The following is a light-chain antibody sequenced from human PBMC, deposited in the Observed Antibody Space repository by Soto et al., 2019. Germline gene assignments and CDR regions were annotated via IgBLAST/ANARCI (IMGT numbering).Light chain of an antibody. CDR3: QEYSSFWT. CDR1: QSISSW. CDR2: DAS. J-gene: IGKJ1*01. V-gene: IGKV1-5*01. Sequence: DIQMTQSPSTLSASVGDRVTITCRASQSISSWLAWYQQKPGKAPKVLIYDASSLESGVPSRFSGSGSGTEFTLTISCLQPDEFATYYCQEYSSFWTFGQGTKVDIK.